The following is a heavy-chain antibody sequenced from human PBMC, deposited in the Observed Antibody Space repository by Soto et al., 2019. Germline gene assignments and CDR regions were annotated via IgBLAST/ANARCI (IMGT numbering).Heavy chain of an antibody. J-gene: IGHJ4*02. CDR1: GFTFSSYG. Sequence: PGGSLRLSCAASGFTFSSYGMHWVRQAPGKGLEWVAVIWYDGSNKYYADSVKGRFTISRDNSKNTLYLQMNSLRAEDTAVYYCARDSPNYYDSSGPLAYWGQGTLVTVSS. V-gene: IGHV3-33*01. CDR3: ARDSPNYYDSSGPLAY. CDR2: IWYDGSNK. D-gene: IGHD3-22*01.